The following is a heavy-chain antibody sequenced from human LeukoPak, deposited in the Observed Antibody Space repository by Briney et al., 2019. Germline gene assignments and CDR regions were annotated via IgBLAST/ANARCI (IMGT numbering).Heavy chain of an antibody. CDR3: ARHPAGGIGMVPPYYFDY. J-gene: IGHJ4*02. CDR2: IIPIFDTT. CDR1: GGTFTGYV. V-gene: IGHV1-69*05. Sequence: ASVKVSCKASGGTFTGYVISWVRQAPGQGLEWMGRIIPIFDTTSYAQRFQGRVTITTDESTSTAYMGLSSLRSEDTAVYYGARHPAGGIGMVPPYYFDYWGQGTLVTVSS. D-gene: IGHD6-13*01.